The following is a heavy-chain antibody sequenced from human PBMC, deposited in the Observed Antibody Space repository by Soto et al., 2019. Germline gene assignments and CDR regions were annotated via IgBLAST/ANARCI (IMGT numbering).Heavy chain of an antibody. J-gene: IGHJ4*02. CDR1: GFTFSGSA. V-gene: IGHV3-73*01. D-gene: IGHD1-20*01. CDR3: TRSYNWNFDY. Sequence: GGSLRLSCAASGFTFSGSAMHWVRQASGKGLEWVGRIRSKANSYATAYAASVRGRFTISRDDSKNTSYLQVNSLKTEDTAVYYCTRSYNWNFDYWGQGTLVTVSS. CDR2: IRSKANSYAT.